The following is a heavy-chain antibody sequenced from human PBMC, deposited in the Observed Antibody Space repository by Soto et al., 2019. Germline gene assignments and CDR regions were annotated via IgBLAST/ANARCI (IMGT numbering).Heavy chain of an antibody. J-gene: IGHJ5*02. CDR2: INAGNANT. CDR3: ARGHLRNWFDP. V-gene: IGHV1-3*01. Sequence: DSGKVCFKASGYPFTSYAMHLVRQAPGQRLEWMGRINAGNANTKYSQKFHGRVTITRDTSASTAYMELSSLRSEDTAVYYCARGHLRNWFDPWGQGTLVTVSS. CDR1: GYPFTSYA.